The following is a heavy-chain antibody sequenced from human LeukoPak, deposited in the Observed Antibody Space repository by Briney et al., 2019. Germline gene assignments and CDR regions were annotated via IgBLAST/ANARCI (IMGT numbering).Heavy chain of an antibody. CDR1: GGSISSYY. CDR3: ARSEIAAAGSVYYYYYMDV. J-gene: IGHJ6*03. V-gene: IGHV4-59*01. Sequence: SETLSLTCTVSGGSISSYYWSWIRQPPGKGLEWIGYIYYSGSTNYNPSLKSRVTISVDTSKNQFSLKLSSVTAADTAVYYCARSEIAAAGSVYYYYYMDVWGKGTTVTVSS. D-gene: IGHD6-13*01. CDR2: IYYSGST.